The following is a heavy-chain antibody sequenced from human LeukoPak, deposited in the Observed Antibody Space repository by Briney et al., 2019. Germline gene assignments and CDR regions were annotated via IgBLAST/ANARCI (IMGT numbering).Heavy chain of an antibody. CDR2: INPNSGGT. CDR3: ARTYYDSSGYGAFDI. V-gene: IGHV1-2*02. J-gene: IGHJ3*02. Sequence: ASVKVSCKASGYTFTGYYMHWVRQAPGQGLEWMGWINPNSGGTNYAQKFQGRVTMTRDTSISTAYMELSRLRSDDTAVYYCARTYYDSSGYGAFDIWGQGTMVTVSS. CDR1: GYTFTGYY. D-gene: IGHD3-22*01.